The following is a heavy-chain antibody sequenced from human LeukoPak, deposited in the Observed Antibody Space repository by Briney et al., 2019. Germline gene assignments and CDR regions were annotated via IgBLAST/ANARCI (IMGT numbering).Heavy chain of an antibody. V-gene: IGHV3-74*01. CDR1: GFTFISYW. CDR2: IKSDGST. CDR3: ARAPSEIGGYYPEYFRH. J-gene: IGHJ1*01. D-gene: IGHD3-22*01. Sequence: GGSLRLSCAASGFTFISYWMHWVRQAPGKGLVWVSRIKSDGSTNYADSVKGRFTISRDNSKNTVSLQMNSLRAEDTGVYYCARAPSEIGGYYPEYFRHWGQGTLVTVSS.